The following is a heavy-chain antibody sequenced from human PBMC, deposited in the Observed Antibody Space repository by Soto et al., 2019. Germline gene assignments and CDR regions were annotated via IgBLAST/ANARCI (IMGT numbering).Heavy chain of an antibody. V-gene: IGHV2-70*01. J-gene: IGHJ6*02. Sequence: SEPTLENPGQNLTLTCAFTGFSLITSVMCVCWIRQPPGKALEWLALIDRDDDKYYSTSLKTRLTISKDTYKNQVVLTMTNMDPVDTATYYGARSGVGVPDAIRPNYDDYDGIDVWGQGT. CDR3: ARSGVGVPDAIRPNYDDYDGIDV. D-gene: IGHD2-2*02. CDR1: GFSLITSVMC. CDR2: IDRDDDK.